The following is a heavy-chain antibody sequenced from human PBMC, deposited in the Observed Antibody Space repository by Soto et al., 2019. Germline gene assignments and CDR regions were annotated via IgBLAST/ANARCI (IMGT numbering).Heavy chain of an antibody. CDR3: ARDPGIVGATRGRDYYYYYCMDV. J-gene: IGHJ6*02. Sequence: QVQLVESGGGVVQPGRSLRLSCAASGFTFSSYAMHWVRQAPGKGLEWVAVISYDGSNKYYADSVQGRFTISRDNSKNTLYMQMNSLRAEDTAVYYCARDPGIVGATRGRDYYYYYCMDVWGQGTTVTVSS. D-gene: IGHD1-26*01. V-gene: IGHV3-30-3*01. CDR1: GFTFSSYA. CDR2: ISYDGSNK.